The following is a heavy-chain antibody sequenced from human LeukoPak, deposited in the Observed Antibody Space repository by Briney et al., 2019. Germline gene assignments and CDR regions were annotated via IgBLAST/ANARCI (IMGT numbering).Heavy chain of an antibody. Sequence: GASVKVSCKASGSTFTGYYMHWVRQAHGQGLEWMGRINPNSGGTNYAQKFQGRVTMTRDTSISTAYMELSRLRSDDTAVYYCARVSAVAGSRIFDYGGQGTLVTVSS. CDR3: ARVSAVAGSRIFDY. V-gene: IGHV1-2*06. CDR1: GSTFTGYY. J-gene: IGHJ4*02. D-gene: IGHD6-19*01. CDR2: INPNSGGT.